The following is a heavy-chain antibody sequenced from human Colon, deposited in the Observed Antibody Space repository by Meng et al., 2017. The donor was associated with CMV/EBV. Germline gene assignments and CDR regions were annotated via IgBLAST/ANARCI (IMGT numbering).Heavy chain of an antibody. Sequence: GGSLRLSCAASGFTFNRNSMSWVRQAPGKGLEWVSGINGVGDITYYADSVKGRFTISRDNSKNTLYLRMIDLRAEDTAMYYCAKDRAYCGSFSCSPNYFDCWGQGNLVTVSS. V-gene: IGHV3-23*01. CDR1: GFTFNRNS. CDR2: INGVGDIT. D-gene: IGHD2-21*01. J-gene: IGHJ4*02. CDR3: AKDRAYCGSFSCSPNYFDC.